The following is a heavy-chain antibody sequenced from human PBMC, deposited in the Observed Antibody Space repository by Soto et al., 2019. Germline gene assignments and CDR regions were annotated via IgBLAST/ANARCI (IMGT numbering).Heavy chain of an antibody. CDR3: ARSDWFDP. CDR1: GFTFSGYW. V-gene: IGHV3-74*01. Sequence: GGSLRLSCAASGFTFSGYWMHWVRQAPGKGLVWVSRIKSDGSSTTYADSVKGRFTISRDNAKNTLYLQMDSLRAEDTAVYYCARSDWFDPWGQGTLVTVSS. J-gene: IGHJ5*02. CDR2: IKSDGSST.